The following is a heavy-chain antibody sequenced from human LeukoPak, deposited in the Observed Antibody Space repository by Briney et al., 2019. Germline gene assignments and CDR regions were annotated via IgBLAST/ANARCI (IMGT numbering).Heavy chain of an antibody. V-gene: IGHV1-2*02. J-gene: IGHJ4*02. Sequence: ASVKVSCKASEYTFTGYYMHWVRQAPGQGLEWMGWINPNSGGTNYAQKFQGRVTMTRDTSISTAYMELSRLRSDDTAVYYCARGYCSGGSCYHDYWGQGTLVTVSS. CDR3: ARGYCSGGSCYHDY. CDR1: EYTFTGYY. D-gene: IGHD2-15*01. CDR2: INPNSGGT.